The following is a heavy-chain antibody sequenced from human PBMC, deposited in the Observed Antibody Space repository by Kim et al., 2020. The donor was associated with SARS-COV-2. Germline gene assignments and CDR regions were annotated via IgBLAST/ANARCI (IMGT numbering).Heavy chain of an antibody. CDR1: GFTFSSYA. CDR2: ISGSGGST. CDR3: AKTQGPSGYSYAGDY. Sequence: GGSLRLSCAASGFTFSSYAMSWVRQAPGKGLEWVSAISGSGGSTYYADSVKGRFTISRDNSKNTLYLQMNSLRAEDTAVYYCAKTQGPSGYSYAGDYWGQGTLVTVSS. D-gene: IGHD5-18*01. J-gene: IGHJ4*02. V-gene: IGHV3-23*01.